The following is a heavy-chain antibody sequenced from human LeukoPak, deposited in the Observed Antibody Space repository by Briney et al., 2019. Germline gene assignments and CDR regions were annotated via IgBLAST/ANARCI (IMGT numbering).Heavy chain of an antibody. CDR1: GYTFTGHY. Sequence: ASVKVSCKASGYTFTGHYMHWVRQAPGQGLEWMGRINPNSGGTNYAQKFQGRVTMTRDTSISTAYMELSRLRSDDTAVYYCARDHSQNDFWSGYYRGAAGNWFDPWGQGTLVTVSS. V-gene: IGHV1-2*06. CDR2: INPNSGGT. D-gene: IGHD3-3*01. J-gene: IGHJ5*02. CDR3: ARDHSQNDFWSGYYRGAAGNWFDP.